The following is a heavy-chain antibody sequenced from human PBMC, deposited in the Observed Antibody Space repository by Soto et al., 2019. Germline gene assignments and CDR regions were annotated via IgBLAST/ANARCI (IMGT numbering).Heavy chain of an antibody. J-gene: IGHJ5*02. CDR3: ARDQGVVVTADNWFDP. Sequence: SETLSLTCTVSGGSITDYSWVWIRQPAGKGLEWSGRIFSSGSTNYNPSLKGRITMSLDTSKNQFSLKLNSATATDTAVYFCARDQGVVVTADNWFDPWGQGIMVTVYS. V-gene: IGHV4-4*07. CDR2: IFSSGST. CDR1: GGSITDYS. D-gene: IGHD2-21*02.